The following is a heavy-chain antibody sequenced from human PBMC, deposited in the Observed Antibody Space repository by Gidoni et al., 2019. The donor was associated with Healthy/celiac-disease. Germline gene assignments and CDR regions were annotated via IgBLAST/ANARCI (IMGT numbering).Heavy chain of an antibody. J-gene: IGHJ6*02. CDR2: INAGNGNT. V-gene: IGHV1-3*01. CDR3: AMRRVVRGHDYYYGMDV. CDR1: VYTFTSYA. D-gene: IGHD3-10*01. Sequence: QVQLVQSGAEVKKPGASVKVSCKASVYTFTSYAMHWVRQAPGQRLEWMGWINAGNGNTKYSQKFQGRVTITRDTSASTAYMELSSLRSEDTAVYYCAMRRVVRGHDYYYGMDVWGQGTTVTVSS.